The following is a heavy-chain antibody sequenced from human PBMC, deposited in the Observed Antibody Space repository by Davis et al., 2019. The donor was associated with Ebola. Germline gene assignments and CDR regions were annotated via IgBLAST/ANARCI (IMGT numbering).Heavy chain of an antibody. V-gene: IGHV1-2*02. CDR3: ARGDIIVVPAAILHF. CDR1: GYPFTGYY. CDR2: IHPNTGGT. Sequence: ASVKVSCKASGYPFTGYYLHWVRQAPGQGLEWMGWIHPNTGGTNYAQKFQGRVTMTRGTSITTAYMEMSRLRSDDTAVYYCARGDIIVVPAAILHFWGQGTLVTVSS. J-gene: IGHJ4*02. D-gene: IGHD2-2*02.